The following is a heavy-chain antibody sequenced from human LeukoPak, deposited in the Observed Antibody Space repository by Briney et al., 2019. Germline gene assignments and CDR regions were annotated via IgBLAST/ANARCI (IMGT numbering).Heavy chain of an antibody. Sequence: GGSLRLSCAASGFTFSDYYMSWIRQAPGKGLEWVSYISSSGSTIYYADSVKGRFTISRDNAKNSLYLQMNSLRAEDTAVYYCARDLNEKQQLRLVPGGYFDPWGQGTLVTVSS. D-gene: IGHD6-13*01. V-gene: IGHV3-11*01. CDR2: ISSSGSTI. CDR3: ARDLNEKQQLRLVPGGYFDP. CDR1: GFTFSDYY. J-gene: IGHJ5*02.